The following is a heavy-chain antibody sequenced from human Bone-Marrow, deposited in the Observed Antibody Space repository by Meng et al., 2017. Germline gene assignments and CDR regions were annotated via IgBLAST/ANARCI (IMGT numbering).Heavy chain of an antibody. CDR3: ARDEDISAAGKLFGDY. D-gene: IGHD6-13*01. CDR2: IDPKSGDT. Sequence: VRRVKVGAEGKXPGAPLKGSCQPCGYSFPAYGIHRWRRAPGQGLGWMGRIDPKSGDTHDAQRFQGRVTMTGDTSISTAYMELSGLRSDDTAMYYCARDEDISAAGKLFGDYWGQGTLVTVSS. CDR1: GYSFPAYG. J-gene: IGHJ4*02. V-gene: IGHV1-2*06.